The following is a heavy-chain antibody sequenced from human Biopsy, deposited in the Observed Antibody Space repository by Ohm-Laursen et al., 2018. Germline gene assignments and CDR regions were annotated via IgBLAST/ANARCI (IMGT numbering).Heavy chain of an antibody. V-gene: IGHV3-9*01. J-gene: IGHJ6*02. CDR3: TKDLIPAGTDV. Sequence: LRLSCAASGFTVNDHAMHWVRQPPGKGLEWVSGISWDSGRIGYADSVKGRFTVSRNNAKKSLYLEMNSLRPEDTAFYFCTKDLIPAGTDVWGQGTTVTVSS. CDR1: GFTVNDHA. CDR2: ISWDSGRI.